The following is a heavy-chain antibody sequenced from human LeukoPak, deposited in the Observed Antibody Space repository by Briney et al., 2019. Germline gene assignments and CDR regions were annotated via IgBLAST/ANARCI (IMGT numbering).Heavy chain of an antibody. Sequence: GESLKISCKGSGYSFTSYWIGWVRQLPGKGLEWIGIIYPGDSDTRYSPSFQGQVTISADKSISTAYLQWSSLKASDTAMYYCARDYDILTGYYYGMDVWGQGTTATVSS. V-gene: IGHV5-51*01. J-gene: IGHJ6*02. CDR3: ARDYDILTGYYYGMDV. D-gene: IGHD3-9*01. CDR1: GYSFTSYW. CDR2: IYPGDSDT.